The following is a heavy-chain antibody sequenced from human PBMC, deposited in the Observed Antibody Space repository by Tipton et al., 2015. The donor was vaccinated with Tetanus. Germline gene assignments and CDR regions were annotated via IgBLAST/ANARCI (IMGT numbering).Heavy chain of an antibody. Sequence: QLVQSGAEVKKPGASVTVSCKASGYNFSSYDVNWVRRASGQGLEWLGWTNPLTGKTGYAEKLQGRVTMTADASISTAYLELTSLTSDDTAVYYCARGRVGAGYWGQGSLVTVSS. CDR2: TNPLTGKT. D-gene: IGHD1-26*01. J-gene: IGHJ4*02. CDR1: GYNFSSYD. V-gene: IGHV1-8*01. CDR3: ARGRVGAGY.